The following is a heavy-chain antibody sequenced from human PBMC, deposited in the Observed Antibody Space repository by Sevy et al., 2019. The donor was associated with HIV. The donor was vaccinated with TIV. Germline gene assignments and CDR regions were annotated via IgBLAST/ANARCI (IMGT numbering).Heavy chain of an antibody. V-gene: IGHV4-38-2*01. D-gene: IGHD6-6*01. CDR2: IYHSGTT. Sequence: SETLSLTCAVSGYFISSGYYWAWIRQPPGKGLEWIGSIYHSGTTFYNPSLKSRITMSVDTSKNQFSLNLTSVTAADTAVYYCARLVPGDHFDYWGQGTLVTVSS. J-gene: IGHJ4*02. CDR1: GYFISSGYY. CDR3: ARLVPGDHFDY.